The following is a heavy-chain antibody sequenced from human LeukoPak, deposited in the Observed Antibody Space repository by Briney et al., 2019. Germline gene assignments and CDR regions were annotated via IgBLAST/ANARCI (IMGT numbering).Heavy chain of an antibody. CDR2: ISGVGGTT. Sequence: GGSLRLSCAASGFTFSSYAMSWVRQAPGKGLEWVSAISGVGGTTFYADSVKGRFTIARDKSKNTLYLQMNSLRAEDTAVYYCAKNPSYQGDSWGQGTLVTVSS. D-gene: IGHD3-16*02. V-gene: IGHV3-23*01. CDR3: AKNPSYQGDS. J-gene: IGHJ4*02. CDR1: GFTFSSYA.